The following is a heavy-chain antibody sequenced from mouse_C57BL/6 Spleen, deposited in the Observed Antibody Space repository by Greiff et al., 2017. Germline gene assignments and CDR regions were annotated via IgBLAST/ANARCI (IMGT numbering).Heavy chain of an antibody. CDR2: IYPGDGDT. V-gene: IGHV1-80*01. CDR3: ARGYSNYFAY. D-gene: IGHD2-5*01. Sequence: VMLVESGAELVKPGASVKISCKASGYAFSSYWMNWVKQRPGKGLEWIGQIYPGDGDTNYNGKFKGKATLTADKSSSTAYMQLSSLTSEDSAVYFCARGYSNYFAYWGQGTLVTVSA. CDR1: GYAFSSYW. J-gene: IGHJ3*01.